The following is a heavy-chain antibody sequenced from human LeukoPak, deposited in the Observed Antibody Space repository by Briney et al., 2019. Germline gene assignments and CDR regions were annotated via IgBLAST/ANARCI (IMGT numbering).Heavy chain of an antibody. D-gene: IGHD3-22*01. CDR3: ARGPMMDY. J-gene: IGHJ4*02. CDR2: IYSSGST. Sequence: SETLSLTCTVSGDSISSGDYYWSWIRQPAGKGLEWIGRIYSSGSTNYNPSLKSRVTMSVDTSKNQFSLKLSSVTAADTAVYYRARGPMMDYWGQGTLVTVSS. CDR1: GDSISSGDYY. V-gene: IGHV4-61*02.